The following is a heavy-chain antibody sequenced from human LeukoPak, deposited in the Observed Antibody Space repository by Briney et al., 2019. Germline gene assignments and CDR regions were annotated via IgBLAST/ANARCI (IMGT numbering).Heavy chain of an antibody. Sequence: GGSLRLSCAASRFTFSSYAMHWVRQAPGKGLEWVAVISYDGSNKYYADSVKGRFTISRDNSKNTLYLQMNSLRAEDTAVYYCARDGYSGYDGVDYWGQGTLVTVSS. CDR2: ISYDGSNK. D-gene: IGHD5-12*01. CDR1: RFTFSSYA. CDR3: ARDGYSGYDGVDY. V-gene: IGHV3-30*04. J-gene: IGHJ4*02.